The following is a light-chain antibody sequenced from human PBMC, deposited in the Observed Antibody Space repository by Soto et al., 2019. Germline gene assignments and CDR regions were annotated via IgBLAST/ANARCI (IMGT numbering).Light chain of an antibody. CDR1: QSISSSY. Sequence: EIVLTQSPGTLSLSPGERATLSCRASQSISSSYLAWYQQKPGQAPRLLIYAASSRATGIPDRFSGSGSGTDFTLTISRLEPEDVAVYYCQQYGSSSYTFGQGTQVEI. V-gene: IGKV3-20*01. CDR2: AAS. J-gene: IGKJ2*01. CDR3: QQYGSSSYT.